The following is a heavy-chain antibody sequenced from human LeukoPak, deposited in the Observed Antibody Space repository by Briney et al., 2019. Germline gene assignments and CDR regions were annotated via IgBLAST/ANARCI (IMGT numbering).Heavy chain of an antibody. J-gene: IGHJ6*04. D-gene: IGHD3-3*01. Sequence: PSETLSLTCAVYGGSFSGYYWSWIRQPPGKGLEWIGEINHSGSTNYNPSLKSRVTISVDTSKNQFSLKLSSVTAADTAVYYCAGSSRFLEWFKTTPHSDVRGKGTTVTVSS. CDR3: AGSSRFLEWFKTTPHSDV. V-gene: IGHV4-34*01. CDR2: INHSGST. CDR1: GGSFSGYY.